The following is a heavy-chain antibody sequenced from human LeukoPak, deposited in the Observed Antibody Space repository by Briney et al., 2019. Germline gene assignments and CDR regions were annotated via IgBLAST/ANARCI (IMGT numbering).Heavy chain of an antibody. CDR3: AKGHYYGSGSLDY. J-gene: IGHJ4*02. CDR1: GFTFSSYG. Sequence: GGSLRLSCAASGFTFSSYGMSWVRQAPGKGLEWVSAIGGRDGSTYYADSVKGRFTISRDNSKNTLYVQMNSLRAEDTAVYYCAKGHYYGSGSLDYWGQGTLVTVSA. CDR2: IGGRDGST. V-gene: IGHV3-23*01. D-gene: IGHD3-10*01.